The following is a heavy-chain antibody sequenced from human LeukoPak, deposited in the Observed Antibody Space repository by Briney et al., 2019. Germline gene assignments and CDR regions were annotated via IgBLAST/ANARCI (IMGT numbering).Heavy chain of an antibody. Sequence: GASVKVSCKASGGTFSSYAIGWVRQAPGQGLEWMGGIIPIFGTANYAQKFQGRVTITTDESTSTAYMELSSLRSEDTAVYYCATYLSCMDSSGYYSCYYYYYMDVWGKGSTVTVSS. CDR1: GGTFSSYA. V-gene: IGHV1-69*05. CDR3: ATYLSCMDSSGYYSCYYYYYMDV. D-gene: IGHD3-22*01. CDR2: IIPIFGTA. J-gene: IGHJ6*03.